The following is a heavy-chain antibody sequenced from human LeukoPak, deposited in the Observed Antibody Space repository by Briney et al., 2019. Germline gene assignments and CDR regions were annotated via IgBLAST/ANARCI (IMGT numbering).Heavy chain of an antibody. CDR3: ARGPAASHRNWFDP. V-gene: IGHV1-8*01. J-gene: IGHJ5*02. D-gene: IGHD2-15*01. CDR2: MNPNSGAT. CDR1: GYTFTSYD. Sequence: ASVKVSCKASGYTFTSYDFNWLRQATGQGPEWMGWMNPNSGATGYAQKFQGRITMTRSASINTAYMELTDLRSEDTAVYYCARGPAASHRNWFDPWGQGTLVTVSS.